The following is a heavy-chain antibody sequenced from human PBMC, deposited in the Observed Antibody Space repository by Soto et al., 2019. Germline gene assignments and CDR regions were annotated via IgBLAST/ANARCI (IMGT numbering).Heavy chain of an antibody. CDR2: ISAYNGNT. CDR3: ARDYPPGHIVVVTAIHPGNWFDP. CDR1: GYTFTSYG. D-gene: IGHD2-21*02. Sequence: QVQLVQSGAEVKKPGASVKVSCKASGYTFTSYGISWVRQAPGQGLEWMGWISAYNGNTNYAQKLQGRVTMTTDTSPSTAYMELRSLRSDDTAVYYGARDYPPGHIVVVTAIHPGNWFDPWGQGTLVTVSS. J-gene: IGHJ5*02. V-gene: IGHV1-18*01.